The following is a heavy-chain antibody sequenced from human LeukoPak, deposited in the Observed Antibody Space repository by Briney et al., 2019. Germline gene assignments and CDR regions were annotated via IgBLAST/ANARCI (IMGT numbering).Heavy chain of an antibody. V-gene: IGHV3-23*01. D-gene: IGHD3-10*01. CDR1: GFTFSSYA. Sequence: GGSLRLSCAASGFTFSSYAMSWVRQAPGKGLGWVSAISGSGGSTYYADSVKGRFTISRDNSKNTLYLQMNSLRAEDTAVYYCAKTPFGDPNFLFDYWGQGTLVTVSS. J-gene: IGHJ4*02. CDR2: ISGSGGST. CDR3: AKTPFGDPNFLFDY.